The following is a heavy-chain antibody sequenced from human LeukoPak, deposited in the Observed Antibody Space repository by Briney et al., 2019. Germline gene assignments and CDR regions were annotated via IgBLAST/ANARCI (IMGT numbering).Heavy chain of an antibody. CDR3: ARDKDYYGSEYAFDI. J-gene: IGHJ3*02. D-gene: IGHD3-10*01. CDR1: GGSISSGDYY. V-gene: IGHV4-30-4*01. Sequence: PSETLSLTCTVSGGSISSGDYYWSWIRQPPGKGLEWIGYIYYSGSTYYNPSLKSRVTISVDTSKNQFSLKLSSVTAADTAVYYCARDKDYYGSEYAFDIWGQGTMVTVSS. CDR2: IYYSGST.